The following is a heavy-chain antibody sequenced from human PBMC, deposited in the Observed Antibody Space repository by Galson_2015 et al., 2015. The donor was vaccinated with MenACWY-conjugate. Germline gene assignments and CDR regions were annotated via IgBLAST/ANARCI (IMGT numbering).Heavy chain of an antibody. Sequence: ETLSLTCTVSGGSISSSSYYWGWIRQPPGKGLEWIGSIYYSGSTYYNPSLKSRVTISVDTSKNQFSLNLTSVTAADTAIYYCAGVVPAALFDSWGQGILVTVSS. CDR2: IYYSGST. CDR3: AGVVPAALFDS. D-gene: IGHD2-15*01. CDR1: GGSISSSSYY. V-gene: IGHV4-39*07. J-gene: IGHJ4*02.